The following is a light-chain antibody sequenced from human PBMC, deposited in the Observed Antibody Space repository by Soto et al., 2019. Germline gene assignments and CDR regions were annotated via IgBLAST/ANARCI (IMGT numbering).Light chain of an antibody. CDR1: SSDVGGYNY. Sequence: ALTQPASVSGSPGQSITISCTGTSSDVGGYNYVSWYQQHPGKAPKLMIYEVSNRPSGVSNRFSGSKSGNMAPLTISGLQAEDEADYYCSSYTSSSTYVFGTGTKVTVL. CDR3: SSYTSSSTYV. CDR2: EVS. V-gene: IGLV2-14*01. J-gene: IGLJ1*01.